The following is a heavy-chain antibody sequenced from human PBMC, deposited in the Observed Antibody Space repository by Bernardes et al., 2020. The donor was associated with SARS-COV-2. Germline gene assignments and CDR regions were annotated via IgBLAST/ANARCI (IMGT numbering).Heavy chain of an antibody. CDR1: GGSFSGYY. J-gene: IGHJ5*02. D-gene: IGHD3-22*01. CDR3: ASTYYYDSSGYWNWFDP. V-gene: IGHV4-34*01. CDR2: IHHSGST. Sequence: SEPLSRTCAVYGGSFSGYYWSWIRQPPGKGPEWIGEIHHSGSTNYNPPLKSRVTISVDTSKNQFSLKLSSVTAADTAVYYCASTYYYDSSGYWNWFDPWGQGTLVTVSS.